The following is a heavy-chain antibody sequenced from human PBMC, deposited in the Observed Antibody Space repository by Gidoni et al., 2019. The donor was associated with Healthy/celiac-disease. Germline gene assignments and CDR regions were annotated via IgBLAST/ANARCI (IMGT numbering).Heavy chain of an antibody. V-gene: IGHV1-69*02. CDR2: IIPILGIA. J-gene: IGHJ4*02. D-gene: IGHD1-26*01. Sequence: QVQLVQSGAAVKKPGSSVQLSCKASGGTFSSYTISWVRQAPGQGLEWMGRIIPILGIANYAQKFQGRVTITADKSTSTAYMELSSLRSEDTAVYYCARGGNSGSYQYYFDYWGQGTLVTVSS. CDR1: GGTFSSYT. CDR3: ARGGNSGSYQYYFDY.